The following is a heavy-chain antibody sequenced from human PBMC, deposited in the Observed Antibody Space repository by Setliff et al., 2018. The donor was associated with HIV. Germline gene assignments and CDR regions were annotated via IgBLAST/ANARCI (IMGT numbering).Heavy chain of an antibody. Sequence: ASVKVSCKASGYTFTSYAMHWVRQAPGQRLEWMGWINAGNGNTNYSQKFQGRVTITRDTSASTAYMELSSLRSEDTAVYYCARREGSSGSYYYGSGSYWYDWFDPWGQGTLVTVSS. D-gene: IGHD3-10*01. CDR2: INAGNGNT. J-gene: IGHJ5*02. V-gene: IGHV1-3*01. CDR1: GYTFTSYA. CDR3: ARREGSSGSYYYGSGSYWYDWFDP.